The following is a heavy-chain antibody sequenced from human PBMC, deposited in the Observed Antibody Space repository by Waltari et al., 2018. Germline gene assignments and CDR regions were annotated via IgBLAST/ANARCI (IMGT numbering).Heavy chain of an antibody. CDR1: GYSFTSYW. CDR3: ARHAYDFWSGYRVDY. D-gene: IGHD3-3*01. CDR2: IYPGDSDT. V-gene: IGHV5-51*01. Sequence: EVQLVQSGAEVKKPGESLKISCKGSGYSFTSYWIGWVRQMPGKGLEWMGSIYPGDSDTRYSPSFQGQVTISADKSISTAYLQWSSLKASDTAMYYCARHAYDFWSGYRVDYWGQGTLVTVSS. J-gene: IGHJ4*02.